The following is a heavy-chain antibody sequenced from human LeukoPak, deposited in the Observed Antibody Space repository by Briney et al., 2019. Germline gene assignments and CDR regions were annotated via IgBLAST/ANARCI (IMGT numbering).Heavy chain of an antibody. CDR3: ARVKGSLGSNAFDI. CDR1: GFTFSSYS. J-gene: IGHJ3*02. Sequence: GGSLRLSCAASGFTFSSYSMNWVRQAPGKGLEWVSSISSSSSYIYYADSVKGRFTISRDNAKNSLYLQMNSLRAEDTAVYYCARVKGSLGSNAFDIRGQGTMVTVSS. CDR2: ISSSSSYI. D-gene: IGHD1-26*01. V-gene: IGHV3-21*01.